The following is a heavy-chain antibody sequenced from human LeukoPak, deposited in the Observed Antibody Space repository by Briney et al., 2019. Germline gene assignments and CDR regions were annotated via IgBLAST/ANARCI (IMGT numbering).Heavy chain of an antibody. CDR2: ISNSSTYI. D-gene: IGHD2-2*01. V-gene: IGHV3-21*04. Sequence: GGSLRLSCAASGFTFRGYTMTWVRQAPGKGLEWVSSISNSSTYIYYADSVKGRFTISRDNSKITLYLQMNSLRAEDTAVYYCATRGVVVPAATLDYWGQGTLVTVSS. CDR3: ATRGVVVPAATLDY. CDR1: GFTFRGYT. J-gene: IGHJ4*02.